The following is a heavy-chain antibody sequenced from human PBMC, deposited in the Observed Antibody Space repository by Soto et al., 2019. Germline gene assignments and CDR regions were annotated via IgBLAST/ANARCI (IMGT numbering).Heavy chain of an antibody. J-gene: IGHJ4*02. CDR2: ISGSGGST. CDR1: GFTFSSYA. CDR3: AKTSKPRVTMFGVGRTSYFDY. D-gene: IGHD3-3*01. V-gene: IGHV3-23*01. Sequence: EVQLLESGGGLVQPGGSLRLSCAASGFTFSSYAMSWVRQAPGKGLEWVSAISGSGGSTYYADSVKGRFTISRDKSKITLYLQMNSLRSEDTAVYYCAKTSKPRVTMFGVGRTSYFDYWCQGTLVTVSS.